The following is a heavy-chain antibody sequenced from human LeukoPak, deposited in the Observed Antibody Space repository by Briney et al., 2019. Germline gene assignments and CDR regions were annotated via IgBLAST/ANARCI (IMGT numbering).Heavy chain of an antibody. Sequence: GGSLRLSCAASGFNFTNYWMTWVRQAPGKGLEWVANINQDGSEKSYVDSVKGRFTISRDNAKNSLYLQMNSLRADDTGVYYCASQPAAADVDYWGQGTLATVSS. J-gene: IGHJ4*02. CDR2: INQDGSEK. V-gene: IGHV3-7*03. CDR1: GFNFTNYW. D-gene: IGHD2-2*01. CDR3: ASQPAAADVDY.